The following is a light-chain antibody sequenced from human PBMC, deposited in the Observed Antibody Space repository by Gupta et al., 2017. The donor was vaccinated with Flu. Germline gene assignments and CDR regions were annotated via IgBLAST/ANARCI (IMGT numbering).Light chain of an antibody. Sequence: DIQMTQSPSSLSASVGDRVVITCRASQDISIFLNWYQQRPGGAPDLLIYSASGLPSGVPPRFSGSGSGTDFTLSISSLQPEDFATYYCQQSDSSPHTFGGGTKV. CDR1: QDISIF. J-gene: IGKJ4*01. CDR3: QQSDSSPHT. V-gene: IGKV1-39*01. CDR2: SAS.